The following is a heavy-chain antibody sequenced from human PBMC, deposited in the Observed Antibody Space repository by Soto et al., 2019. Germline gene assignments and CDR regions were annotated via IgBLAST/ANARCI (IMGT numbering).Heavy chain of an antibody. V-gene: IGHV4-59*01. CDR1: GGSISSYY. Sequence: PSETLSLTCTVSGGSISSYYWSWIRQPPGKGLEWIGSIYYSGSTNYNPSLKSRVTISVDSESQFSLKLSSVTAADTAVYFCARVMYYYDSSGYYTETEYYYGMDVWGQGTTVTVSS. J-gene: IGHJ6*02. D-gene: IGHD3-22*01. CDR3: ARVMYYYDSSGYYTETEYYYGMDV. CDR2: IYYSGST.